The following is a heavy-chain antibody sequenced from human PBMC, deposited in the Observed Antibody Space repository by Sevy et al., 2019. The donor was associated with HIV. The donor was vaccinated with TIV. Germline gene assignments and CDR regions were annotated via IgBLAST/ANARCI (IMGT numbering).Heavy chain of an antibody. CDR2: ISYDGTYK. CDR1: GFSFSHYA. Sequence: GGSLRLSCAVSGFSFSHYAFHWVRQAPGKGLEWVSLISYDGTYKYYADSVKGRFTISRDNSQDTLYLQMNSVRGNDTAGYYCARVAVSYCTNDCYHRFDYWGPGALVTVS. J-gene: IGHJ4*02. D-gene: IGHD2-8*01. V-gene: IGHV3-30-3*01. CDR3: ARVAVSYCTNDCYHRFDY.